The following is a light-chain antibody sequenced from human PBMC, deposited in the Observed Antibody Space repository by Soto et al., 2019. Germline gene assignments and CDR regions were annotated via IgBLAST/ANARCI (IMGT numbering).Light chain of an antibody. CDR2: DVS. Sequence: QPALTQPASVSGSPGQSITISCTGTSSDVGGYNYVSWYQQHPGKAPKLMIYDVSNRPSGVSNRFSGSKSGNTASLTISGLQAEDEADYYCSSYTSSSTPVVFGGGTKLTVL. V-gene: IGLV2-14*01. CDR3: SSYTSSSTPVV. J-gene: IGLJ2*01. CDR1: SSDVGGYNY.